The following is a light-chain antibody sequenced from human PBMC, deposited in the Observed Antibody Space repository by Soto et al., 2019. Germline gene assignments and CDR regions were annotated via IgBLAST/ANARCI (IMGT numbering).Light chain of an antibody. V-gene: IGKV3-11*01. CDR2: DAY. Sequence: EVVLTQSPVTLPLSPGERATLSCRASQSFRGLLAWYQQKPGQAPRLLIYDAYTRATGIPPRFSGSGSGTDFTLTISSLEPEDSAVYYCQQRHAWPITFGQGTRLEIK. CDR1: QSFRGL. J-gene: IGKJ5*01. CDR3: QQRHAWPIT.